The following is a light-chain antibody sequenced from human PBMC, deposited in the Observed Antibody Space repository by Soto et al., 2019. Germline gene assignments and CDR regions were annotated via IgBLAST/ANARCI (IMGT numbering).Light chain of an antibody. Sequence: QSVLTQSPSACGTPGQGVTISCSGSTSNIGSNYVYWYQQLPGTAPKLLIYRNNQRPSGVPDRFSGSKSGTSASLAISGLRSDDEADYFCATWDDSLNGFYVFGTGTKVTVL. CDR2: RNN. CDR1: TSNIGSNY. V-gene: IGLV1-47*01. CDR3: ATWDDSLNGFYV. J-gene: IGLJ1*01.